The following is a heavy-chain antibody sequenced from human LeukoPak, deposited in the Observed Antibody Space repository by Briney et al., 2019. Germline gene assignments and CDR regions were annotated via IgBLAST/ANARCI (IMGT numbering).Heavy chain of an antibody. CDR3: ARAQITIFGVVMTYFDY. J-gene: IGHJ4*02. CDR2: INPNSGGT. D-gene: IGHD3-3*01. CDR1: GYTFTGYY. V-gene: IGHV1-2*02. Sequence: ASVKVSCKASGYTFTGYYMHWVRQAPGQGLEWMGWINPNSGGTNYAQKFQGRVTMTRDTSISTAYMELSRLRSDDTAVYYCARAQITIFGVVMTYFDYWGQGTLVTVSS.